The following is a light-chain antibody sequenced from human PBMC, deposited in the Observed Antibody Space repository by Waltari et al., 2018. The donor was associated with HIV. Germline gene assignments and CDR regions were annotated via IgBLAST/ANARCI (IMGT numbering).Light chain of an antibody. CDR2: EVT. Sequence: QSALTQPASVSGSPGQSITLSCTETSSGVGNYNLVSWYQHYGGKAPKLRIYEVTKRPSGISRRFSGSKSGNTASLTISDLQAEDDATYYCCSFGSSATFVVFGGGTRVTV. CDR3: CSFGSSATFVV. J-gene: IGLJ2*01. V-gene: IGLV2-23*02. CDR1: SSGVGNYNL.